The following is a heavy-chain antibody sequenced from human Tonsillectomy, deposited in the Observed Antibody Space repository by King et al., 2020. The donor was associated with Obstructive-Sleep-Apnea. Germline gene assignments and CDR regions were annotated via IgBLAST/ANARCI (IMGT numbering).Heavy chain of an antibody. Sequence: TLKESGPTLVKPTQTLTLTCTFSVFSRSTSGVGVCWIRQPPRNALEWLAPIFWDDYQRYSPSLKCRLTITQATSKNQVVLTMTNMDPVDTATYYCAHRLEQLDAFDIWGPGKMVTVSS. D-gene: IGHD1/OR15-1a*01. J-gene: IGHJ3*02. CDR2: IFWDDYQ. CDR3: AHRLEQLDAFDI. CDR1: VFSRSTSGVG. V-gene: IGHV2-5*02.